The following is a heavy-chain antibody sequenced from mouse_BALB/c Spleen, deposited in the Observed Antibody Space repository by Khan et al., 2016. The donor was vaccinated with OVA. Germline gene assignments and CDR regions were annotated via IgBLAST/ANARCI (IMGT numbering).Heavy chain of an antibody. V-gene: IGHV1S81*02. CDR2: INPNNGGT. Sequence: QVHVKQSGAELVKPGASVKLSCKASGYTFSSYYMYWVKQRPGQGLEWIGEINPNNGGTNFNQNFKSKATLTVDKSSSTAFMQLSSLTSEDSAVYYCTRSGYGSFAYWGQGTLVTVSA. J-gene: IGHJ3*01. CDR1: GYTFSSYY. D-gene: IGHD2-2*01. CDR3: TRSGYGSFAY.